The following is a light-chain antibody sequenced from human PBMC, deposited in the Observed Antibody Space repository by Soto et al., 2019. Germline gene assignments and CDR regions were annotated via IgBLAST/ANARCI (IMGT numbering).Light chain of an antibody. J-gene: IGKJ1*01. Sequence: EIVLTQSPGTLSLSPGERATLSCRASQSVTSSYLAWYQQKPGQAPMLLIYGASSRATGIPDRFSGSGSGTDFTLTISRLEPEDFAVYYCQQYGSSPNTFGQGTKVEIK. CDR1: QSVTSSY. CDR3: QQYGSSPNT. CDR2: GAS. V-gene: IGKV3-20*01.